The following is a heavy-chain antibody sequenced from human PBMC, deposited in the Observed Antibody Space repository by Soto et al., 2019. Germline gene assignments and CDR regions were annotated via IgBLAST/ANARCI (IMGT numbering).Heavy chain of an antibody. D-gene: IGHD2-15*01. CDR3: ARDKDRVELGANYYYATDV. J-gene: IGHJ6*02. Sequence: QVHLVQSGAEVKKPGSSVKVSCRVPGGSFSTYAISWVRQAPGQGLEWMGGIIPIFPKPRYGQEFQARVTITADESTTTAYMELSNLRSEDTAVYYCARDKDRVELGANYYYATDVWGQGTTVTVSS. V-gene: IGHV1-69*12. CDR1: GGSFSTYA. CDR2: IIPIFPKP.